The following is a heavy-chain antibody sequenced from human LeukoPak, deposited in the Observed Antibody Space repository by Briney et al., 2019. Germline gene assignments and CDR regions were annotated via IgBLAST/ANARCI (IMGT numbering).Heavy chain of an antibody. CDR1: GFTFSDNY. J-gene: IGHJ4*02. V-gene: IGHV3-11*04. Sequence: GGSLRLSCEASGFTFSDNYMSWIRQAPGKGLEWVSYISSSTNTISYADSVKGRFTIPRDNAKNSLYLQMNSLRVEDTAVYYCAREVCAGGCYSPLDYWGQGTLVTVSS. D-gene: IGHD2-21*02. CDR2: ISSSTNTI. CDR3: AREVCAGGCYSPLDY.